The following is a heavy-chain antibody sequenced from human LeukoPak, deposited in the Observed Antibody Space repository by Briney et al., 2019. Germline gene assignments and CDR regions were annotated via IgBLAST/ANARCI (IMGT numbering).Heavy chain of an antibody. CDR2: ISGSGGST. CDR3: ARGVSYGDYSDY. D-gene: IGHD4-17*01. CDR1: GFTFSSYA. J-gene: IGHJ4*02. Sequence: GGSLRLSCAASGFTFSSYAMSWVRQAPGKGLEWVSAISGSGGSTYYADSVKGRFTISRDNSKNTLYLQMNSLRAEDTAVYYCARGVSYGDYSDYWGQGTLVTVSS. V-gene: IGHV3-23*01.